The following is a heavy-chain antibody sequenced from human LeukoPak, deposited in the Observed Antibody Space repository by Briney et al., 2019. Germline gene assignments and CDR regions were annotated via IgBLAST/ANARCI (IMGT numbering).Heavy chain of an antibody. V-gene: IGHV1-46*01. Sequence: ASVKVSCKASGYTFTSYYMHWVRQAPGQGLEWKGMFNPSGGGTTYAQTFQGRVTMTRDTSTSTVYMELSSLRSEDTAVYYCARGRFVLDYYRFDYWGQGTLVTVSS. CDR2: FNPSGGGT. D-gene: IGHD3-22*01. CDR3: ARGRFVLDYYRFDY. J-gene: IGHJ4*02. CDR1: GYTFTSYY.